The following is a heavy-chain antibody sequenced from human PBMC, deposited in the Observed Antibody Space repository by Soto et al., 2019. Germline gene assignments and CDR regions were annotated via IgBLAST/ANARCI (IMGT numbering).Heavy chain of an antibody. Sequence: ASVKVSCKASGGTFSSYAISWVRQAPGQGLEWMGGIIPIFGTANYAQKFQGRVTITADESTSTAYMELSRLRSEDTTEYYYTSQGGSLYYYYGMDVWGQGTTVTVSS. V-gene: IGHV1-69*13. J-gene: IGHJ6*02. D-gene: IGHD2-15*01. CDR3: TSQGGSLYYYYGMDV. CDR1: GGTFSSYA. CDR2: IIPIFGTA.